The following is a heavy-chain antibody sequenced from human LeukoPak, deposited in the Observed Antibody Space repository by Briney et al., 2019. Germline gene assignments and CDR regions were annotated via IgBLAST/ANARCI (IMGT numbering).Heavy chain of an antibody. V-gene: IGHV1-46*01. CDR3: ARGGIADAFDY. D-gene: IGHD6-13*01. CDR2: INPSGGST. Sequence: ASVKVSCKASGYTFTSYYMHWVRQAPGQGLEGMGIINPSGGSTSYAQKFQGRVTMTRDMSTSTVYMELSSLRSEDTAVYYCARGGIADAFDYWGQGTLVTVSS. CDR1: GYTFTSYY. J-gene: IGHJ4*02.